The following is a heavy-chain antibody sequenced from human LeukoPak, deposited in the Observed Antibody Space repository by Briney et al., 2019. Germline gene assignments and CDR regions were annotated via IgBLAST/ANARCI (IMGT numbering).Heavy chain of an antibody. CDR3: AKGSRYYDSTYYFDY. Sequence: GGSLRLSCAASGFTFSSYGMHWVRQAPGKGLEWVAFIRYDGSNKYYADSVKGRFTISRDNSKNTLYLQMNSLRAEDTAVYYCAKGSRYYDSTYYFDYWGQGTLVTVSS. J-gene: IGHJ4*02. D-gene: IGHD3-22*01. CDR2: IRYDGSNK. V-gene: IGHV3-30*02. CDR1: GFTFSSYG.